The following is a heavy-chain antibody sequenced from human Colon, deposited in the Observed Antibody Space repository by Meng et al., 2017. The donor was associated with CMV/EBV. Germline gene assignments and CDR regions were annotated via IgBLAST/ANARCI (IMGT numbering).Heavy chain of an antibody. CDR2: IRGDDST. CDR3: ARACRQLSNCYLDS. D-gene: IGHD4-11*01. V-gene: IGHV3-23*01. CDR1: GFTFSSYA. Sequence: GESLKISCAASGFTFSSYAMSWVRQAPGRGLEWVSFIRGDDSTRYTDSVQGRFTISRDNSKNTVYLQMNSLRAEDTAVYYCARACRQLSNCYLDSWGQGIQVTVSS. J-gene: IGHJ4*02.